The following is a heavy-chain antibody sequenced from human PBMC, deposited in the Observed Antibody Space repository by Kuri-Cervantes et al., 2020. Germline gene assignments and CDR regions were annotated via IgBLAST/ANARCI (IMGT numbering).Heavy chain of an antibody. CDR3: ARAYYPWDNSSWYEVVGYFDY. D-gene: IGHD6-13*01. Sequence: GESLKISCAASGFTFSGYAMHWVRQAPGKGLEWVAVISYYGSNKYYADSVKGRFTISRDNSKNTLYLQMNSLRAEDTAVYYCARAYYPWDNSSWYEVVGYFDYWGQGTLVTVSS. V-gene: IGHV3-30-3*01. J-gene: IGHJ4*02. CDR2: ISYYGSNK. CDR1: GFTFSGYA.